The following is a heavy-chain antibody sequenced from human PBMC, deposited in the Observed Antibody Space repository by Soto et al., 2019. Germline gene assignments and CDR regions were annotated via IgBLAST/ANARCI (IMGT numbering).Heavy chain of an antibody. V-gene: IGHV4-4*02. J-gene: IGHJ5*02. CDR2: IYHSGST. D-gene: IGHD6-13*01. Sequence: SETLSLTYAVSSGSISSSNWWSWVRQPPGKGLEWIGEIYHSGSTNYNPSLKSRVTISVDKSKNQFSLKLSSVTAADTAVYYCARRDSSSWYGWFDPWGQGTLVTVSS. CDR1: SGSISSSNW. CDR3: ARRDSSSWYGWFDP.